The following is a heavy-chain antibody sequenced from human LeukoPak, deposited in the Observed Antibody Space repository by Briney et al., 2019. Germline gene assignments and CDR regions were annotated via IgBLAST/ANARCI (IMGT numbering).Heavy chain of an antibody. Sequence: SETLSLTCTVSGDSISSNYWGWIRQPPGKGLEWIGYIYDSGSTKYKPSLKSRITISVDTTKNLFSLKLTSVTATDAAVYYWATCRDEFGDYGFTSWGQGTLVTVSS. CDR3: ATCRDEFGDYGFTS. J-gene: IGHJ5*02. CDR2: IYDSGST. CDR1: GDSISSNY. V-gene: IGHV4-59*01. D-gene: IGHD4-17*01.